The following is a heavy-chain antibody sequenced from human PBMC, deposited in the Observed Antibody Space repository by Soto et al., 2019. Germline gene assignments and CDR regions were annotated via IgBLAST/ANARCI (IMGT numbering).Heavy chain of an antibody. CDR2: INSDGSST. Sequence: HPGGSLRISCAASGFTFSSYWMHWVRQAPGKGLVWVSRINSDGSSTSYADSVKGRFTISRDNAKNTLYLQMNSLRAEDTAVYYCARAPRVRYFPLNRFDPCGQGTLVPVSS. J-gene: IGHJ5*02. V-gene: IGHV3-74*01. D-gene: IGHD1-1*01. CDR1: GFTFSSYW. CDR3: ARAPRVRYFPLNRFDP.